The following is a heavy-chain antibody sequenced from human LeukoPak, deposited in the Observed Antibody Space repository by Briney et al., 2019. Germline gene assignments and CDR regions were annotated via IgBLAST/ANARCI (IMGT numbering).Heavy chain of an antibody. CDR2: IYWDDDK. Sequence: SGPTLANPTQTLALTCTFSGFSLSTSGVGVGWIRQPPGEALEWLALIYWDDDKRYSPSLKSRLTITKDTSKNQVLLTMTNMDPVDTATYFCAHRRGYYDSTGYYSGHFDYWGQGTLVTVSS. V-gene: IGHV2-5*02. J-gene: IGHJ4*02. CDR1: GFSLSTSGVG. CDR3: AHRRGYYDSTGYYSGHFDY. D-gene: IGHD3-22*01.